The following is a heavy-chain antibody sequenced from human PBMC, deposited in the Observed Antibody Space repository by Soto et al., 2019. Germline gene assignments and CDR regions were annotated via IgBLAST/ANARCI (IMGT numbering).Heavy chain of an antibody. D-gene: IGHD1-1*01. Sequence: PGGSLRLSCVASGFNFGTYAIHWVRQAPGKGLQWVALIAYDGINIYYADSVKGRFTISRDNSKNTLHLQMNSLRPEDTGVYFCARVTPGNNLYYFSGLDVWGQGTSVTVSS. CDR3: ARVTPGNNLYYFSGLDV. CDR2: IAYDGINI. CDR1: GFNFGTYA. V-gene: IGHV3-30-3*01. J-gene: IGHJ6*02.